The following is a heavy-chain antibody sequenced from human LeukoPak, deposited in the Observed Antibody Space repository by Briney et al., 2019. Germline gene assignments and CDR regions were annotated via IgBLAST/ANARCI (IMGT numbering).Heavy chain of an antibody. CDR3: ARGNYYDILTGLYLGHAFDI. Sequence: GGSLRLSCAASGFTFSSYDMHWVRQATGKGLEWVSAIGTAGDTYYPGSVKGRFTISRENAKNSLYLQMNSLRAGDTAVYYCARGNYYDILTGLYLGHAFDIWGQGTMVTVSS. D-gene: IGHD3-9*01. CDR1: GFTFSSYD. J-gene: IGHJ3*02. CDR2: IGTAGDT. V-gene: IGHV3-13*04.